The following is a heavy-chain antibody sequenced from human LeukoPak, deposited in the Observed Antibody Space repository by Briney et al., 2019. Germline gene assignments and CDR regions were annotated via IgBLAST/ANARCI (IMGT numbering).Heavy chain of an antibody. D-gene: IGHD3-3*01. CDR1: GGSISSYY. V-gene: IGHV4-59*08. Sequence: SETLSLTCTVSGGSISSYYWSWIRQPPGKGLEWIGYIYYSGSTNYNPSPKSRVTISVDTSKNQFSLKLSSVTAADTAVYYCARLADFWSGYYPNWGQGTLVTVSS. CDR3: ARLADFWSGYYPN. CDR2: IYYSGST. J-gene: IGHJ4*02.